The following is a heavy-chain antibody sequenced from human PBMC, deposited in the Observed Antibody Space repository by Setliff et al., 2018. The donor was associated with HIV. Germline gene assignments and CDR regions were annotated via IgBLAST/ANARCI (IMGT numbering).Heavy chain of an antibody. J-gene: IGHJ4*02. Sequence: LSLSCEASGFTFSNYAMHWVRQAPGKGLEWVAVIWHDGSNKYYADSVKGRFTISRDNSKNTLYLQMNSLRADDTAVYYCAPPPRGGPGFPYWGQGTLVTVSS. CDR2: IWHDGSNK. V-gene: IGHV3-33*08. CDR1: GFTFSNYA. D-gene: IGHD3-10*01. CDR3: APPPRGGPGFPY.